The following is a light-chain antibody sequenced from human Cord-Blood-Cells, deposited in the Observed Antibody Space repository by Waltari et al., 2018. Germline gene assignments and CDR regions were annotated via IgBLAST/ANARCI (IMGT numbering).Light chain of an antibody. CDR3: CSYAGSSTFWV. CDR1: SSDVGSYNL. CDR2: EGS. V-gene: IGLV2-23*01. Sequence: QSALTQPASVSGSPGQSITIYCTGTSSDVGSYNLVSWYQQHPGKAPKLRIYEGSKRPSGVSNRFSGSKSGNTASLTISGLQAEDEADYYCCSYAGSSTFWVFGGGTKLTVL. J-gene: IGLJ3*02.